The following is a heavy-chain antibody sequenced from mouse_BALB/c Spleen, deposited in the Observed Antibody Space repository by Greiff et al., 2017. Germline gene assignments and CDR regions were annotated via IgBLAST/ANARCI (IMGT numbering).Heavy chain of an antibody. CDR2: ISDGGSYT. D-gene: IGHD2-14*01. Sequence: EVNLVESGGGLVKPGGSLKLSCAASGFTFSDYYMYWVRQTPEKRLEWVATISDGGSYTYYPDSVKGRFTISRDNAKNNLYLQMSSLKSEDTAMYYCARDKDYRYGAWFAYWGQGTLVTVSA. CDR1: GFTFSDYY. CDR3: ARDKDYRYGAWFAY. V-gene: IGHV5-4*02. J-gene: IGHJ3*01.